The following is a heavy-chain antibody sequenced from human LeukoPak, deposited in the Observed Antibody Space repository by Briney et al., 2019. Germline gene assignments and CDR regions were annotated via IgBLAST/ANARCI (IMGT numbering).Heavy chain of an antibody. CDR1: GYTFTSYG. D-gene: IGHD2-8*01. CDR2: ISAYNGNT. J-gene: IGHJ4*02. CDR3: ARVGREYCTNGVCSFRFDY. V-gene: IGHV1-18*01. Sequence: ASVKVSCKASGYTFTSYGISWVRQAPGQGLEWMGWISAYNGNTNYAQKLQGRVTMTTDTSTSTAYMELRSLRSDDTAVYYCARVGREYCTNGVCSFRFDYWGQGTLVTVSS.